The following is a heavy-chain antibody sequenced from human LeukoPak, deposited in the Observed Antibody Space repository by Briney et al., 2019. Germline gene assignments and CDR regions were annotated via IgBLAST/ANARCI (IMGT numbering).Heavy chain of an antibody. CDR1: GFTFITYS. J-gene: IGHJ4*02. CDR2: ISDSSNTK. V-gene: IGHV3-48*02. CDR3: ARDLFQWALGDY. Sequence: GGSLRLSCAASGFTFITYSMNWVRQAPGKGLEWVSYISDSSNTKYYADSVKGRFTISRDNAKNSLYLQMNSLRDEDTAVYYCARDLFQWALGDYWGQGILVTVSS. D-gene: IGHD2/OR15-2a*01.